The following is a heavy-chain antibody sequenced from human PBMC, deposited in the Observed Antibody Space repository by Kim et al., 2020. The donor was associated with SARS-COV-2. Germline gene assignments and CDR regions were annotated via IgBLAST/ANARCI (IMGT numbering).Heavy chain of an antibody. J-gene: IGHJ1*01. Sequence: SETLSLTCTVSGGSISSGGYYWSWIRQHPGKGLEWIGYIYYSGSTYYNPSLKSRVTISVDTSKNQFSLKLSSVTAADTAVYYCATWIQLWKGAEYFQHWGQGTLVTVSS. CDR2: IYYSGST. D-gene: IGHD5-18*01. V-gene: IGHV4-31*03. CDR1: GGSISSGGYY. CDR3: ATWIQLWKGAEYFQH.